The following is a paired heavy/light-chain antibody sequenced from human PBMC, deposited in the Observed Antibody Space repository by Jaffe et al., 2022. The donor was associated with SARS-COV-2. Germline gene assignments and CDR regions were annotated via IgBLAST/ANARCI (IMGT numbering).Light chain of an antibody. CDR2: ENN. CDR3: QSYNSTKVV. J-gene: IGLJ2*01. CDR1: GGTIASSY. V-gene: IGLV6-57*02. Sequence: NFMLTQPHSVSGSPGKTVTISCTGSGGTIASSYVQWYQQRPGSVPTTVIFENNQRPFGVPDRFSGSIDSSSNSASLTISALKTEDEADYYCQSYNSTKVVFGGGTKLTVL.
Heavy chain of an antibody. CDR2: ISRRSGTS. Sequence: EVKLVASGGGSVQPGRSLRVSCAASGFTFDDYAMHWVRQAPGRGLEWVAGISRRSGTSAYADSVKGRFSISRDNAKNSLHLQLNSLRPEDTALYYCTKGLGPMVTPNWFDRWGQGILVTVSS. D-gene: IGHD2-21*02. J-gene: IGHJ5*02. V-gene: IGHV3-9*01. CDR3: TKGLGPMVTPNWFDR. CDR1: GFTFDDYA.